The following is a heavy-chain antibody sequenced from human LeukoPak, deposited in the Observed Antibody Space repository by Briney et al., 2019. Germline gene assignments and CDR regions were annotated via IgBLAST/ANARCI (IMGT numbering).Heavy chain of an antibody. Sequence: GGSLRLSCAASGFTFSSYSMNWVRQAPGKGLEWVAFIRYDGSNKYYADSVKGRFTISRDNSKNTLYLQMNSLRAEDTAVYYCAKEGSSSDAFDIWGQGTMVTVSS. J-gene: IGHJ3*02. CDR1: GFTFSSYS. CDR2: IRYDGSNK. D-gene: IGHD6-13*01. V-gene: IGHV3-30*02. CDR3: AKEGSSSDAFDI.